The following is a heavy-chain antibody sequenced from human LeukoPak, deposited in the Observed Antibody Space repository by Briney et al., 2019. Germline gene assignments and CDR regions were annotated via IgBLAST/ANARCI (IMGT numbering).Heavy chain of an antibody. D-gene: IGHD2-2*02. CDR2: IYSGGST. V-gene: IGHV3-53*01. CDR3: ARGGVGSSTSCYTCRAFDI. CDR1: GFTVSSNY. J-gene: IGHJ3*02. Sequence: GSLRLSCAASGFTVSSNYMSWVRPAPGKGLEWVSVIYSGGSTYYADSVKGRFTISRDNSKNSLYLQMNSLRAEDTAVYYCARGGVGSSTSCYTCRAFDIWGQGTMVTVSS.